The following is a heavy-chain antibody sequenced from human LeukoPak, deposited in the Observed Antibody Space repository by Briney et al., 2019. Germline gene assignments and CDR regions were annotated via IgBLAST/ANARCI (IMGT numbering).Heavy chain of an antibody. J-gene: IGHJ5*02. D-gene: IGHD4-23*01. CDR3: ARDYGGNSGWFDP. CDR2: VSPSSGDT. Sequence: ASVKVSCRASGYTFTTYDINWVRQATGRGLEWLGWVSPSSGDTGYAQKFQGRVTITRDSSINTAYMELSSLRSEDTAIYYCARDYGGNSGWFDPWGQGTLVTVSS. V-gene: IGHV1-8*03. CDR1: GYTFTTYD.